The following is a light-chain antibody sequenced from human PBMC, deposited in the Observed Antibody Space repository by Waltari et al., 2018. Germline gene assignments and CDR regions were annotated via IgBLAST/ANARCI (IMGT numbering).Light chain of an antibody. CDR2: DVT. CDR1: SGDVGRYNY. V-gene: IGLV2-14*01. CDR3: SSYTSDTTLI. Sequence: QSALTQPASVSGSPGQSITITCTGTSGDVGRYNYVSWFQQHPGKAPKLMIYDVTKRPSGVSARFSGSKSGNTASLTSSGLHADDEADYYCSSYTSDTTLIFGGGTELTVL. J-gene: IGLJ2*01.